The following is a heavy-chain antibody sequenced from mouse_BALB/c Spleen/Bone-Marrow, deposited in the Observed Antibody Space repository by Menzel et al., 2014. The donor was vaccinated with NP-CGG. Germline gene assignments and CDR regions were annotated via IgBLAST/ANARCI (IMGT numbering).Heavy chain of an antibody. CDR3: ARLNYYGNLFV. D-gene: IGHD1-1*01. CDR1: GFDFSRYW. CDR2: INPDSSTI. J-gene: IGHJ1*01. Sequence: EVQLVESGGGLVQPGGSLKLSCAASGFDFSRYWMSWVRQAQGKGLEWIGGINPDSSTINYTPSLKDKFIISRDNAKNTLYLQMSKVRSEDTALYYCARLNYYGNLFVWGAGTTVTVSS. V-gene: IGHV4-1*02.